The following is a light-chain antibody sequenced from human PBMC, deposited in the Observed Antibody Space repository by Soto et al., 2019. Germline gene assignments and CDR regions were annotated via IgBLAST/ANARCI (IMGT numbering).Light chain of an antibody. J-gene: IGKJ1*01. CDR3: QQYNNWPRT. CDR1: QSVSSN. V-gene: IGKV3-15*01. CDR2: GAS. Sequence: EIVLTQSPGTLSLSPGERATLSCRASQSVSSNYLAWYQQIPGQTPRLLIYGASSRATGIPARVSGSGSGKEFTLTISSLQSEDSAVYVGQQYNNWPRTFGQGTKVDIK.